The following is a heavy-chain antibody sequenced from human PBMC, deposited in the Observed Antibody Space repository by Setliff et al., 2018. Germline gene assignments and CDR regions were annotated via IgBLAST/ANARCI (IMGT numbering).Heavy chain of an antibody. CDR1: GGSISSGSYY. D-gene: IGHD4-4*01. Sequence: PSETLSLTCTVSGGSISSGSYYWSWIRQPAGKGLEWIGRMHSSGDTKYNPSLKTRVTIAVDTSKNQFSLKLNSATAADTAVYYCARATVGLATIIYFDSWGPGTLVTVSS. J-gene: IGHJ4*02. CDR3: ARATVGLATIIYFDS. V-gene: IGHV4-61*02. CDR2: MHSSGDT.